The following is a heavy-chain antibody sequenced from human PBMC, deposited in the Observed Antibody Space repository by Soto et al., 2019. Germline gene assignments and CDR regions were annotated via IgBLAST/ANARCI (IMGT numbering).Heavy chain of an antibody. CDR1: AFTCSNYA. CDR2: ISYGGGTT. D-gene: IGHD3-22*01. V-gene: IGHV3-23*01. J-gene: IGHJ4*02. Sequence: GGSLRLSCAASAFTCSNYAMSWVRQAPGKGLEWVSAISYGGGTTYYADSVKGRFTISRDNSKNTLYLQMNSLRAEDTAVYYCAKNPGYYYDSTGYHFDYWGQGTLVTVSS. CDR3: AKNPGYYYDSTGYHFDY.